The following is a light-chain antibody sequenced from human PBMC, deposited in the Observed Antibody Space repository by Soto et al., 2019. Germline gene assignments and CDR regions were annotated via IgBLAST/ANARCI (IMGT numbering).Light chain of an antibody. V-gene: IGLV2-23*02. CDR3: CSYTGRHTLV. J-gene: IGLJ2*01. CDR2: EVT. CDR1: SSDVGGYNL. Sequence: QSALTQPASVSGSPGQSITISCSGTSSDVGGYNLVSWYQQHPGKAPKLVIYEVTKRPSGVSNRFFGSKSGNTASLTISGLQIEDEADYHCCSYTGRHTLVFGGGTKVTVL.